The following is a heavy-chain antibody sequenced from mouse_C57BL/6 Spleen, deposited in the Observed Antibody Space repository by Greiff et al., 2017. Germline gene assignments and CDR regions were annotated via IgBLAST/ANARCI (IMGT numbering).Heavy chain of an antibody. CDR3: ALSRYYYGSSYCYFDV. Sequence: QVQLQQSGAELVKPGASVKISCKASGYAFSSYWMNWVKQRPGKGLEWIGQIYPGDGDTNYNGKFKGKATLTADKSSSTAYMQLSSLTSEDSAVYFCALSRYYYGSSYCYFDVWGTGTTVTVSS. CDR1: GYAFSSYW. D-gene: IGHD1-1*01. V-gene: IGHV1-80*01. J-gene: IGHJ1*03. CDR2: IYPGDGDT.